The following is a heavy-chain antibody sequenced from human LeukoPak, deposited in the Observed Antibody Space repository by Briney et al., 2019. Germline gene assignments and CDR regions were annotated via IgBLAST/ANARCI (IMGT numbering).Heavy chain of an antibody. D-gene: IGHD4-23*01. J-gene: IGHJ4*02. Sequence: SETLSLTCTVSGGSISNYYWTWIRHPPGKRLEWIGYIYYNGGTNYNPSLKSRVTMSVDTSKNQFSLNLGSVTAADTAVYYCARSWQEVGTFDYWGQGTLVTVSS. CDR2: IYYNGGT. CDR3: ARSWQEVGTFDY. CDR1: GGSISNYY. V-gene: IGHV4-59*13.